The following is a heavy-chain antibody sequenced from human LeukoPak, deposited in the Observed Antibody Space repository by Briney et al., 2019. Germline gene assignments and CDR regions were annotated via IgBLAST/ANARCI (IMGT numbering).Heavy chain of an antibody. V-gene: IGHV1-18*01. D-gene: IGHD2-2*03. Sequence: SVKVSCKASGYTFTSYGISWVRQAPGQGLAWMGWVSAYNGNTNYAQKLQGRVTMTTDTSTSTAYMELRSLRSDDTAVYYCASTRLTGYCSSTSCYAVPSAFDIWGQGTMVTVSS. CDR1: GYTFTSYG. CDR2: VSAYNGNT. CDR3: ASTRLTGYCSSTSCYAVPSAFDI. J-gene: IGHJ3*02.